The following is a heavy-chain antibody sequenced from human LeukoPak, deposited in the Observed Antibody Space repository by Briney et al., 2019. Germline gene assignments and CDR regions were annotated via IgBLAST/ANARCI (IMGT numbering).Heavy chain of an antibody. J-gene: IGHJ4*02. CDR3: ANSLPKYYDFWNGYYGHFDY. CDR2: IRYDGSNK. V-gene: IGHV3-30*02. CDR1: GFTFSSYG. Sequence: GGSLRLSCAASGFTFSSYGMHWVRQAPGKGLEWVAFIRYDGSNKYYADSVKGRFTISRDNSKNTLYLQMNSLRAEGTAVYYCANSLPKYYDFWNGYYGHFDYWGQGTLVTVSS. D-gene: IGHD3-3*01.